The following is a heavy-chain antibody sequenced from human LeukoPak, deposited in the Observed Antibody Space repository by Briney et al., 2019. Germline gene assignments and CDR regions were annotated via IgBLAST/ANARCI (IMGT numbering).Heavy chain of an antibody. CDR3: ARIAAPGLA. Sequence: SKTLSLTGSVSGASIDRSTYYWGWIRQPPGKGLEWIGSVYYSGSTYYNSALKSRVSISVDTSRNQFSLKLYSVTAADTSVYFCARIAAPGLAWGQGTLVTVFS. D-gene: IGHD6-25*01. J-gene: IGHJ5*02. CDR2: VYYSGST. V-gene: IGHV4-39*01. CDR1: GASIDRSTYY.